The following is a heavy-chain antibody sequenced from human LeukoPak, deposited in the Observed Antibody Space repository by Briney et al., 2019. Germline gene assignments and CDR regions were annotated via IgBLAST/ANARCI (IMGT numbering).Heavy chain of an antibody. CDR1: GFTFSTYG. J-gene: IGHJ3*02. Sequence: PGGSLRPSCAASGFTFSTYGMHWVRQAPGKGLGWVAVMSYDGTNKYYADFVKGRFTISRDTSKNTLYLQMNSLRAEDTAVYYCARGYCSGGTCYPHDTFDIWGQGTMVTVSS. CDR2: MSYDGTNK. V-gene: IGHV3-30*03. D-gene: IGHD2-15*01. CDR3: ARGYCSGGTCYPHDTFDI.